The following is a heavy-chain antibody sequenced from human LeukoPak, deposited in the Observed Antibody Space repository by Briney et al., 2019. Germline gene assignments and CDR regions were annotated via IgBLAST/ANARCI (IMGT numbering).Heavy chain of an antibody. J-gene: IGHJ4*02. CDR2: IYDSGST. CDR3: VREMNGSYRGADF. Sequence: PSETLSLTCTVSGGSISSSTYYWGWIRQPPGKGLQWIGSIYDSGSTYSNPSLKSRLTISVDTSKNQFSLRLSSVTAADTAVYYCVREMNGSYRGADFWGQGTLVTVSS. D-gene: IGHD1-26*01. CDR1: GGSISSSTYY. V-gene: IGHV4-39*07.